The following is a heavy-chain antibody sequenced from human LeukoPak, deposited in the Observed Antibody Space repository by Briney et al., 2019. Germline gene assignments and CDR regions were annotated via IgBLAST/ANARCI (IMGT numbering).Heavy chain of an antibody. D-gene: IGHD3-22*01. CDR3: AKGRRRYYDSSGHYSPFDY. Sequence: GGSLRLSCAASGFTFDAYAMHWVRQAPGKGLEWVSLISGHGGSTYYADSVKGRFTISRDNSKNSLYLQMNSLRAEDMAFYYCAKGRRRYYDSSGHYSPFDYWGQGTLVTVSS. V-gene: IGHV3-43*02. CDR1: GFTFDAYA. J-gene: IGHJ4*02. CDR2: ISGHGGST.